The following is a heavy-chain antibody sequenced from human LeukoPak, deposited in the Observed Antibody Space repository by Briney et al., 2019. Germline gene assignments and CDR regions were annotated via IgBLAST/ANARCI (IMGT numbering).Heavy chain of an antibody. J-gene: IGHJ6*04. Sequence: GESLKISYKGSGYSFTSYWISWVRQMPGKGLEWMGRIDPSDSYTSYSPSFQGHVTISADKSISTAYLQWSSLKASDTAMYYCARTSSPQLGYYGMDVWGKGTTVTVSS. D-gene: IGHD6-13*01. CDR2: IDPSDSYT. CDR3: ARTSSPQLGYYGMDV. CDR1: GYSFTSYW. V-gene: IGHV5-10-1*01.